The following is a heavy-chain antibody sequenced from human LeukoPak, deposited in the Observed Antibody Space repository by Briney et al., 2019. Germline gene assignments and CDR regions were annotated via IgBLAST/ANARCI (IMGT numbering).Heavy chain of an antibody. D-gene: IGHD6-19*01. V-gene: IGHV4-59*08. CDR1: GASINSYY. CDR3: ARFRGSGWYYFDY. CDR2: IDYRGYT. J-gene: IGHJ4*02. Sequence: SETLSLTCTVSGASINSYYWGWIRQPPGKGLEWIAYIDYRGYTNHNPSLKSRVTISIDTSKNQFSLRLNSLTAADTAVYYCARFRGSGWYYFDYWGQGTPVSVSS.